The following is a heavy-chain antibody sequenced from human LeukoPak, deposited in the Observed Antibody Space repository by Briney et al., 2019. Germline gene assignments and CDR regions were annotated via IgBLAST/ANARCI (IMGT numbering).Heavy chain of an antibody. CDR1: GGSISSYY. J-gene: IGHJ5*02. D-gene: IGHD3-3*01. CDR2: IYTSGST. V-gene: IGHV4-4*07. Sequence: SETRSLTCTVSGGSISSYYWSWIRQPAGKGLEWIGRIYTSGSTNYNPSLKSRVTMSVDTSKNQFSLKLSSVTAADTAVYYCARVIHYDFWSGSDWFDPWGQGTLVTVSS. CDR3: ARVIHYDFWSGSDWFDP.